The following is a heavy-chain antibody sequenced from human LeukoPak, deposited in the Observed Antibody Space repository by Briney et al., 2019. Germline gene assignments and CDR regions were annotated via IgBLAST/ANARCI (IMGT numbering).Heavy chain of an antibody. Sequence: SVKVSCKASGGTFSRYAISWVRQAPGQGPEWMGGITPMFGTANYAQKFQGRVTITADESTRTAYMDLKSLKFEDTAVYYCARDAAIYDSGAYYYLWWGQGTLVTVSS. D-gene: IGHD3-22*01. J-gene: IGHJ4*02. CDR2: ITPMFGTA. V-gene: IGHV1-69*13. CDR3: ARDAAIYDSGAYYYLW. CDR1: GGTFSRYA.